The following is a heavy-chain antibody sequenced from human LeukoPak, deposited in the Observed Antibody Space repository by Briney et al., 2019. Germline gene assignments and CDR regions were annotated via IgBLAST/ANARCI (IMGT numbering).Heavy chain of an antibody. CDR3: VTLYSGYDYDY. V-gene: IGHV1-2*06. D-gene: IGHD5-12*01. Sequence: GASVKVSCKASGYTFTGYYMHWVRQAPGQGLDWMGRINPNSGGTNYAQKFQGRVTMTRDTSISTAYMELSRLRSDDTAVYYCVTLYSGYDYDYWGQGTLVTVSS. CDR2: INPNSGGT. J-gene: IGHJ4*02. CDR1: GYTFTGYY.